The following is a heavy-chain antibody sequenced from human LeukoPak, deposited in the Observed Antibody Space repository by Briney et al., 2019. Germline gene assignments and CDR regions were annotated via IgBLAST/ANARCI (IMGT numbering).Heavy chain of an antibody. CDR2: ISGDGGST. D-gene: IGHD3-22*01. V-gene: IGHV3-43*02. Sequence: GRSLRLSCAASGFTFDDYAMHWVRQAPGKGLEWVSLISGDGGSTYYADSVKGRFTISRDNSKNSLYLQMNSLRTEDTALYYCAKAYYYDSSGYPTGEYDAFDIWGQGTMVTVSS. J-gene: IGHJ3*02. CDR3: AKAYYYDSSGYPTGEYDAFDI. CDR1: GFTFDDYA.